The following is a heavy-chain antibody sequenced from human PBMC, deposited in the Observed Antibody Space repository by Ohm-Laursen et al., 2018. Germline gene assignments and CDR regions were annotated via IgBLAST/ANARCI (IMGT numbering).Heavy chain of an antibody. V-gene: IGHV4-28*03. Sequence: GTLSLTCAVSGYSISSSNWWGWIRQPPGKGLEWIGYIYHSGSTYYNPSLKSRVTISVDTSKNQFSLKLSSVTAADTALYYCARGLWWFDPWGQGTLVTVSS. CDR1: GYSISSSNW. CDR3: ARGLWWFDP. J-gene: IGHJ5*02. CDR2: IYHSGST.